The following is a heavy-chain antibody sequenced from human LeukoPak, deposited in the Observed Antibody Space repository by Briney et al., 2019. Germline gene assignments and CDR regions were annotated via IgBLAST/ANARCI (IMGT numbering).Heavy chain of an antibody. Sequence: GGSLRLSCTVYGFTVSSNSMSWVRQAPGKGLEWVSFIYSDNTHYSDSVKGRFTISRDNSKNTLYLQMNSLRAEDTAVYYCARRAGAYSHPYDYWGQGTLVTVSS. V-gene: IGHV3-53*01. CDR3: ARRAGAYSHPYDY. J-gene: IGHJ4*02. D-gene: IGHD4/OR15-4a*01. CDR1: GFTVSSNS. CDR2: IYSDNT.